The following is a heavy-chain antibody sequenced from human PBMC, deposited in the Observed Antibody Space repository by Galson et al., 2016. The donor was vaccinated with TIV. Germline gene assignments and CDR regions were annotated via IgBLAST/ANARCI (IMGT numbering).Heavy chain of an antibody. CDR3: ARGHYYYTSGYSFDF. Sequence: SVKVSCKASGYTFTSFDISWIRQAPGQGLEWMGWMSPANGNTGYAQKFRGRITMTRHPSTTTVYMELSGLTSEDTAVYYCARGHYYYTSGYSFDFWGQGTLVTVSS. J-gene: IGHJ4*02. CDR2: MSPANGNT. CDR1: GYTFTSFD. D-gene: IGHD3-22*01. V-gene: IGHV1-8*01.